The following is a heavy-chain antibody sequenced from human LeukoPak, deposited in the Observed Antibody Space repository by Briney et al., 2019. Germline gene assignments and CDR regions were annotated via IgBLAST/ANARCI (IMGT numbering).Heavy chain of an antibody. CDR3: ARGEGITMVRGVII. Sequence: GGSLRLSCAASGFTFSSYAMHWVRQAPGKGLEWVAVISYDGSNKYYADSVKGRFTISRDNSKNTLYLQMSSLRAEDTAVYYCARGEGITMVRGVIIWGQGTLVTVSS. D-gene: IGHD3-10*01. J-gene: IGHJ4*02. CDR1: GFTFSSYA. CDR2: ISYDGSNK. V-gene: IGHV3-30*04.